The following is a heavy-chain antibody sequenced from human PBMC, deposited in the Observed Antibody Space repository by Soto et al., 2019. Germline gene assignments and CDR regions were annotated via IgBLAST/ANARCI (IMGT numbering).Heavy chain of an antibody. CDR3: ATSHLREQAYDI. D-gene: IGHD4-17*01. Sequence: DVQLVESGGGLIQPGGSLRLSCAASGFTVSGKKYLAWVRQAPGKGLEWASALYDVDGTFYADSVKGRFTTSGDSSRTIVYLQMNSLRPDDTAVYYCATSHLREQAYDIWGQGTAVTVSS. CDR1: GFTVSGKKY. V-gene: IGHV3-53*01. J-gene: IGHJ3*02. CDR2: LYDVDGT.